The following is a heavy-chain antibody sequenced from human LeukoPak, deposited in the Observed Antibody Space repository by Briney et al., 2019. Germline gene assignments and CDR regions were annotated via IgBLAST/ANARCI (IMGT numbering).Heavy chain of an antibody. J-gene: IGHJ6*03. CDR1: GGSISSYY. CDR3: ATRCTIPAAPPRDMDV. CDR2: IYTSGST. Sequence: SETLSLTCTVSGGSISSYYWSWIRQPAGKGLEWIGRIYTSGSTNYNPSLKSRVTMSVDTSKNQFSLKLSSVTAADTAVYYCATRCTIPAAPPRDMDVWGKGTTVTVSS. D-gene: IGHD2-2*01. V-gene: IGHV4-4*07.